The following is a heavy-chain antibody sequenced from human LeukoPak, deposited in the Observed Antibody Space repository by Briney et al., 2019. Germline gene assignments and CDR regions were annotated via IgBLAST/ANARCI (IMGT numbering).Heavy chain of an antibody. Sequence: SETLSLTCSVSGGSIISSGYYWAWIRQPPGKGPEWIGSVYSSGHTEFNPALKSRVTLSVDTSKNQFSLSLISVTAADTAVYYCARSALSGAIVVKVPPADCFDPWGQGTLVTVSS. CDR2: VYSSGHT. CDR1: GGSIISSGYY. J-gene: IGHJ5*02. CDR3: ARSALSGAIVVKVPPADCFDP. D-gene: IGHD2-21*01. V-gene: IGHV4-39*07.